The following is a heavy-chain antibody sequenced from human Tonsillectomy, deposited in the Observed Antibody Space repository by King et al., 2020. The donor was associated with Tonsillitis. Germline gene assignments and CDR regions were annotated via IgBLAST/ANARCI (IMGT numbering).Heavy chain of an antibody. D-gene: IGHD3-9*01. CDR3: ARSFRHRYFDWLRFDY. V-gene: IGHV3-33*05. J-gene: IGHJ4*02. CDR2: ISYDGSNK. CDR1: GFTFSSYG. Sequence: VQLVESGGGVVQPGRSLRLSCAASGFTFSSYGMHWVRQAPGKWLEWVAVISYDGSNKYYADSVKGRFTISRDNSKNTLYLQMNSQRAEDTAVYYCARSFRHRYFDWLRFDYWGQGTLVTVSS.